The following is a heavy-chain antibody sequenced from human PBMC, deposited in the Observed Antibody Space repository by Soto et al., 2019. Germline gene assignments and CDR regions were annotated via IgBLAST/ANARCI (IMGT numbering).Heavy chain of an antibody. V-gene: IGHV3-30*18. D-gene: IGHD3-16*02. CDR3: AKDEYDYVWGSYRKGYGMDV. J-gene: IGHJ6*02. CDR1: GFTFSSYG. CDR2: ISYDGSNK. Sequence: QVQLVVSGGGVVQPGRSLRLSCAASGFTFSSYGMHWVRQAPGKGLEWVAVISYDGSNKYYADSVKGRFTISRDNSKNTLYLQMNSLRAEDTAVYYCAKDEYDYVWGSYRKGYGMDVWGQGTTVTVSS.